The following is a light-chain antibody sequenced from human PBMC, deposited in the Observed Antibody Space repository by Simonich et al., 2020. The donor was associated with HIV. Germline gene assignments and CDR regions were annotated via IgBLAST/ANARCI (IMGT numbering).Light chain of an antibody. CDR1: TGAVTSGHF. V-gene: IGLV7-46*01. Sequence: QALVTQEPSLTVSPGGTLTLTCGSSTGAVTSGHFPYWFQQKPGQAPRTLLCDTSNKHSWTPARFSGSLLGGKAALTLSGAQPEDEAEYYCLLSYSGARVFGGGTKRTVL. CDR2: DTS. J-gene: IGLJ2*01. CDR3: LLSYSGARV.